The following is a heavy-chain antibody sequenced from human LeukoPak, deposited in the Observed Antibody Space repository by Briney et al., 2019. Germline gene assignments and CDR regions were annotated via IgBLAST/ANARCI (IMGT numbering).Heavy chain of an antibody. J-gene: IGHJ6*02. CDR1: ALRFSSFA. CDR2: IHGSGETT. D-gene: IGHD2-2*01. Sequence: GGSLRLSCAASALRFSSFAMTWVRQVPGKGLEWVSGIHGSGETTYYADSVKGRFTISRDNSKNTLYLQMNSLRPEDTAVYYCARDLPPAPWNGMDVWGQGTTVTVSS. V-gene: IGHV3-23*01. CDR3: ARDLPPAPWNGMDV.